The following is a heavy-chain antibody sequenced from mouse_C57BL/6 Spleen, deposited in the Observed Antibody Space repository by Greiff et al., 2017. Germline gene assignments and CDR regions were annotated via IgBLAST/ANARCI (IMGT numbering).Heavy chain of an antibody. CDR1: GFTFSSYA. J-gene: IGHJ2*01. CDR2: ISDGGSYT. D-gene: IGHD2-2*01. CDR3: AREGNGYRLDY. Sequence: EVKLVESGGGLVKPGGSLKLSCAASGFTFSSYAMSWVRQTPEKRLEWVATISDGGSYTYYPDNVKGRFTISRDNAKNNLYLQMSHLKSEDTAMYYCAREGNGYRLDYWGQGTTLTVSS. V-gene: IGHV5-4*01.